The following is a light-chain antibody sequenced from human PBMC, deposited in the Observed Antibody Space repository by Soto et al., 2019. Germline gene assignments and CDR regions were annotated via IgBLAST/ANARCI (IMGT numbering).Light chain of an antibody. CDR1: QSVNSD. Sequence: EIVMTPSPATLSVSPVEIATLSCMASQSVNSDLAWYQQKPGQAPRLLIYSASTWATGIPARFSGSGSGTEFTLTISSLQSEDFAIYYCQQYNMWPITFGQGTQLEIK. CDR2: SAS. J-gene: IGKJ5*01. V-gene: IGKV3-15*01. CDR3: QQYNMWPIT.